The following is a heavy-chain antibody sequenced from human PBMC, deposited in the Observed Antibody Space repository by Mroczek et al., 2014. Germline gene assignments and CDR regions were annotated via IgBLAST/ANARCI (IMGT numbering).Heavy chain of an antibody. CDR2: IYYSGST. CDR1: GGSISSGDYY. J-gene: IGHJ6*03. D-gene: IGHD3-22*01. CDR3: ARDRDSSGLYYYYMDV. Sequence: QVQLQQWGPGLVKPSQTLSLTCTVSGGSISSGDYYWSWIRQPPGKGLEWIGYIYYSGSTYYNPSLKSRVTISVDTSKNQFSLKLSSVTAADTAVYYCARDRDSSGLYYYYMDVWGKGTTVTVSS. V-gene: IGHV4-30-4*01.